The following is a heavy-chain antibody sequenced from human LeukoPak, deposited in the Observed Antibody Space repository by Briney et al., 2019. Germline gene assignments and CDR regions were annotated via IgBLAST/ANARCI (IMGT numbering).Heavy chain of an antibody. CDR3: ARGQGTVTTH. CDR2: INHSGSA. CDR1: GGSFSGYY. V-gene: IGHV4-34*01. J-gene: IGHJ4*02. D-gene: IGHD4-17*01. Sequence: SETLSLTCTVSGGSFSGYYCTWIRQPPGKGLEWVGEINHSGSANYNPSLKSRVTISLDTSKNQFSLKLSSVTAADTAVYYCARGQGTVTTHWGQGTLVTVSS.